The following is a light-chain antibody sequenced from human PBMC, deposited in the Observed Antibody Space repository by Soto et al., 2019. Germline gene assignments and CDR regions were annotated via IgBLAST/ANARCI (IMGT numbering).Light chain of an antibody. CDR1: LMVLYKSNNKNH. V-gene: IGKV4-1*01. CDR2: WAS. Sequence: DIVMTQSPDSLAVSLCERSTRQSNWSLMVLYKSNNKNHLAWYQQRPGQPPQLIIYWASTRESGVPERFSGSGSGTDFTLTISSLEAEDVAFYWCQQYFDVPFTFGGGTKVDIK. CDR3: QQYFDVPFT. J-gene: IGKJ4*01.